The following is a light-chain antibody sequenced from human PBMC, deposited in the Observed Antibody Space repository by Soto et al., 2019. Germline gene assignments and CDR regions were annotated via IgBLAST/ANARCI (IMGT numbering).Light chain of an antibody. CDR2: GAS. V-gene: IGKV3-15*01. Sequence: MTQSPSSLSASVGDRVTITCQASQDISNYLNWYQQKPGQAPRLLIYGASTRATGIPVRFSGSGSGTEFTLTITSLQSEDFAIYYCQEYNNWRPITFGGGTKVEIK. CDR1: QDISNY. J-gene: IGKJ4*01. CDR3: QEYNNWRPIT.